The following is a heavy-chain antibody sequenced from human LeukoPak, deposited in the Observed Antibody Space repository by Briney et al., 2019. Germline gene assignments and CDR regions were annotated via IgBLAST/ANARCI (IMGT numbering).Heavy chain of an antibody. CDR2: ISSSSSYI. Sequence: MAGGSLRLSCAASGFTFSSYSMNWVRQAPGKGLEWVSSISSSSSYIYYADSVKGRFTISRDNAKNSLYLQMNSLRAEDTAVYYCARGGWTTVVMGYFQHWGQGTLVTVSP. V-gene: IGHV3-21*01. J-gene: IGHJ1*01. CDR1: GFTFSSYS. CDR3: ARGGWTTVVMGYFQH. D-gene: IGHD4-23*01.